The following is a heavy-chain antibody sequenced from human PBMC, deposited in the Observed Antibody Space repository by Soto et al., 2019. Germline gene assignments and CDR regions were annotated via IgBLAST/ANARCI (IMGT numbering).Heavy chain of an antibody. J-gene: IGHJ4*02. Sequence: GSLRLSCAASGFTLSRYAMHWVRQPPGKGLECVAVVSYDGNNKYYADSVKGRFTISRDNSKNTLYLQMNSLRAEDTAVYYCARDRYSTTSCPGYWGQGTLVTVSS. CDR1: GFTLSRYA. D-gene: IGHD2-2*01. CDR3: ARDRYSTTSCPGY. CDR2: VSYDGNNK. V-gene: IGHV3-30-3*01.